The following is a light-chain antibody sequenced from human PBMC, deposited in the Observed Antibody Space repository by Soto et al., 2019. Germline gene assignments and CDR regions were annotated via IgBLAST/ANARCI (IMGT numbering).Light chain of an antibody. V-gene: IGLV2-14*01. CDR2: DVS. CDR1: SSDVGGYNY. Sequence: QSVLTQPASVSGSPGQAITISCTGTSSDVGGYNYVSWYQQHPGKAPKLMIYDVSNRPSGVSNRFSGSKSGNTASLTISGLQAEDEADYYCSSYTSSSSVVFGGVTTLTVL. CDR3: SSYTSSSSVV. J-gene: IGLJ2*01.